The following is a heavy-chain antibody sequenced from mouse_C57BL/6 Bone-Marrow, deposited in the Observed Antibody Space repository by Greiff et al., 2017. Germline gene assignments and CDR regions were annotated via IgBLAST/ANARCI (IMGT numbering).Heavy chain of an antibody. V-gene: IGHV3-6*01. Sequence: EVKLQESGPGLVKPSQSLSLTCSVSGYSITSGYYWNWIRQLPGNKLEWMGYISYDGSNNYNPSLKNRISITRDTSKNQFVLKLNSVTTEDTATYYCARGGQLRLRHAMDYWGQGTSVTVSS. CDR3: ARGGQLRLRHAMDY. J-gene: IGHJ4*01. CDR1: GYSITSGYY. CDR2: ISYDGSN. D-gene: IGHD3-2*02.